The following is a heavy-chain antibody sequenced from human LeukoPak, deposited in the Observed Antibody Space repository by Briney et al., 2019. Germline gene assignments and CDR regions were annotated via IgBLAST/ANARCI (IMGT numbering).Heavy chain of an antibody. CDR2: ITTYNGNR. CDR1: GYTLSDHG. J-gene: IGHJ4*02. D-gene: IGHD2-8*01. CDR3: ARDCSNGVCLPRDY. V-gene: IGHV1-18*01. Sequence: ASVKVSCKASGYTLSDHGISWVRQAPGEVLEWVGWITTYNGNRKYAEKFQGRVTMTTDTSTSTYYMEMRSLRSDDTAIYYCARDCSNGVCLPRDYWGQGTQITVST.